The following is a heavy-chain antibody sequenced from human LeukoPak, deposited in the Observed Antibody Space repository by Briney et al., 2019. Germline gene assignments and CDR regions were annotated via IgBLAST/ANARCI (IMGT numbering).Heavy chain of an antibody. CDR2: ISGRTGST. V-gene: IGHV3-23*01. J-gene: IGHJ4*02. CDR3: AKCGSSGCHLTDY. Sequence: GGSLRLSCAASGFTFSTNAMSWVRQAPGKGLEWVSAISGRTGSTYYADSVKGRFTISRDNSKNTLYLQMDTLRAEDTAVYYCAKCGSSGCHLTDYWGQGTLVTVSS. D-gene: IGHD5-12*01. CDR1: GFTFSTNA.